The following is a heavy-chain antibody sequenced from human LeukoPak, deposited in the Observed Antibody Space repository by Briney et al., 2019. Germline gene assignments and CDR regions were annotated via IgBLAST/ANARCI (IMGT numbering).Heavy chain of an antibody. V-gene: IGHV3-21*04. CDR2: IDYDSSHI. CDR3: ARDPIRCPRVRHYDY. Sequence: PGGSLRLSCAASGFTFSNSAMNWVRQVPGKGLEWVSSIDYDSSHIYYAASVRGRFTISRDNARNSLYLQMNSLRAEDTAVYYCARDPIRCPRVRHYDYWGQGTLVAVSS. D-gene: IGHD3-3*01. J-gene: IGHJ4*02. CDR1: GFTFSNSA.